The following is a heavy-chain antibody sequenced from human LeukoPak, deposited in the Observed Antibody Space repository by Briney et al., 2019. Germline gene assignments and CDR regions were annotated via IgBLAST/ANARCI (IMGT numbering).Heavy chain of an antibody. D-gene: IGHD4-23*01. CDR1: GVTFSSNY. V-gene: IGHV3-53*01. J-gene: IGHJ4*02. CDR3: ARGMTTVAVFDY. Sequence: PGGSLRLSCAASGVTFSSNYMSWVRQAPGKGLEWVSVIYSGGSTYYSDSVKGRFTISRDNSKNTLYLQMNSLRAEDTAVYYCARGMTTVAVFDYWGQGTLVTVSS. CDR2: IYSGGST.